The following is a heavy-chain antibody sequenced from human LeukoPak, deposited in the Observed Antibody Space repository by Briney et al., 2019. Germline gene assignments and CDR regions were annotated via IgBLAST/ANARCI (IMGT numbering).Heavy chain of an antibody. CDR2: ITGSGGST. J-gene: IGHJ4*02. Sequence: PGGSLRLSCAASGFTFSSYAMTWVRQAPGKGLEWVSEITGSGGSTYYADSVKGRFTISRDNSKNTLYLQMNSLRAEDTAIYYCARELFDFDYWGQETLVTVSS. V-gene: IGHV3-23*01. D-gene: IGHD3-10*01. CDR1: GFTFSSYA. CDR3: ARELFDFDY.